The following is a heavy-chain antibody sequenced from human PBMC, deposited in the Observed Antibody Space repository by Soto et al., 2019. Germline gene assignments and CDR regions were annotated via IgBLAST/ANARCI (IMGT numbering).Heavy chain of an antibody. CDR1: GYTLTELS. CDR3: ATTPVTTGAFDI. CDR2: FDPEDGET. J-gene: IGHJ3*02. V-gene: IGHV1-24*01. D-gene: IGHD4-17*01. Sequence: ASVKVSCKVSGYTLTELSMHWVRQAPGKGLEWMGGFDPEDGETIYAQKFQGRVTMTEDTSTDTAYMELSSLRSEDTAVYYCATTPVTTGAFDIWGQGTMVTVSS.